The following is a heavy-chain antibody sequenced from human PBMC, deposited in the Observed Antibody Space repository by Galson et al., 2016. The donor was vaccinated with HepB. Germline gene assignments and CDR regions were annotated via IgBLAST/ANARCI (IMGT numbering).Heavy chain of an antibody. J-gene: IGHJ5*02. CDR1: GFTFSTYA. CDR2: ISGSGDT. V-gene: IGHV3-23*01. Sequence: SLKLSCAASGFTFSTYAMSRVRQAPGTGLEWASVISGSGDTKFAHSVKGRFTISRDNSKTTLYLQMNSPRAEDTAVYYCAKDEYTIGWGPPWFDPWGQGTLVTVSS. D-gene: IGHD3-10*01. CDR3: AKDEYTIGWGPPWFDP.